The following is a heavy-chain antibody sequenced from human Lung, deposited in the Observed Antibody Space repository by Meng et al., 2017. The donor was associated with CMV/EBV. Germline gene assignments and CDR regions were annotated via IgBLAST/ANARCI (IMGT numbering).Heavy chain of an antibody. V-gene: IGHV4-61*01. Sequence: SETLSLTCIVSGGVVSSANYHWNWIRQTPGKGLEWIGQTWPGRGTNYNPSPESRLAISLDTSKNQFTLQLSSVTPADTAVYYCAGLIVGNGGRGNWGQGTLVTGSS. CDR3: AGLIVGNGGRGN. CDR2: TWPGRGT. J-gene: IGHJ4*02. CDR1: GGVVSSANYH. D-gene: IGHD1-26*01.